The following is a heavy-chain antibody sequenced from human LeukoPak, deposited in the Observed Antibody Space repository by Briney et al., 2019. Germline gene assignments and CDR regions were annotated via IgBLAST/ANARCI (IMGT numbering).Heavy chain of an antibody. J-gene: IGHJ3*02. CDR1: GYTFTSYG. CDR3: AGSRTSQSAFDI. V-gene: IGHV1-18*01. Sequence: ASVTVSCKASGYTFTSYGISWVRQAPGQGLEWMGWISAYNGNTNYAQKLQGRVTMTTDTSTSTAYMELRSLRSDDTAVYYCAGSRTSQSAFDIWGQGTMVTVSS. CDR2: ISAYNGNT. D-gene: IGHD2-2*01.